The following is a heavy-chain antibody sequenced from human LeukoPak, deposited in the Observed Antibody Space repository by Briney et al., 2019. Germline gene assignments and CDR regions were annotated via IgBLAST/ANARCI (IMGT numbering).Heavy chain of an antibody. Sequence: SETLSLTCAVSGYSISSGYYWGWIRQPPGRGLEWIGTIYHGGSTYYNPPLTSRVTITVDTSKNQLSLKLTSVTAAAAAVYYCARYSRNGVDEIGFWGQGTLVTVSS. V-gene: IGHV4-38-2*01. D-gene: IGHD5-12*01. CDR3: ARYSRNGVDEIGF. CDR1: GYSISSGYY. CDR2: IYHGGST. J-gene: IGHJ4*02.